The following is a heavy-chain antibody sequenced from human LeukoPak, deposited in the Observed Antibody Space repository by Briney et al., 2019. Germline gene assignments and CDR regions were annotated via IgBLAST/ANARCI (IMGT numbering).Heavy chain of an antibody. CDR2: INWNGGST. V-gene: IGHV3-20*04. CDR1: GFTFDDYG. CDR3: ARMAGAGYYFYMDV. J-gene: IGHJ6*03. Sequence: PGGSLRLSCVASGFTFDDYGMSWVRQAPGKGLERVSGINWNGGSTVYADSVKGRFTISRDNAKNSLYLQMNSLRAEDTALYYCARMAGAGYYFYMDVWGKGTTVTVSS. D-gene: IGHD6-19*01.